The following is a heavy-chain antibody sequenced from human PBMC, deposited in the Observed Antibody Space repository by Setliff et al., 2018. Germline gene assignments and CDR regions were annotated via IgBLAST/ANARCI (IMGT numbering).Heavy chain of an antibody. CDR1: GYTFTSYS. CDR2: ISGYSGDT. J-gene: IGHJ4*02. Sequence: VASVKVSCKASGYTFTSYSITWVRQAPGRGLEWLGWISGYSGDTSYAEKFQGRVTMTTDTSTTTAYMELKSLRSDDTAVYYCARSWRAGALNHFDYWGQGSRVTVSS. CDR3: ARSWRAGALNHFDY. V-gene: IGHV1-18*01. D-gene: IGHD3-3*01.